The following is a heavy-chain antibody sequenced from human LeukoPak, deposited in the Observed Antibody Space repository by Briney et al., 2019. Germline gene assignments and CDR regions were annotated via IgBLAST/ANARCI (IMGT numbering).Heavy chain of an antibody. CDR3: ATILRFSELDAFDI. D-gene: IGHD3-3*01. Sequence: ASVKVSCKVSGYTLTELSMHWVRQAPGKGLEWMGGFDPEDGETIYAQKFQGRVTMTEDTSTDTAYMELSSLRSEDTAVYYCATILRFSELDAFDIWGQGTMVTVSS. CDR1: GYTLTELS. V-gene: IGHV1-24*01. J-gene: IGHJ3*02. CDR2: FDPEDGET.